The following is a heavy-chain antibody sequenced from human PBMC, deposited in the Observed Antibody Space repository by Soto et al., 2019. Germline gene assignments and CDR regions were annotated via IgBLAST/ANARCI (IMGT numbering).Heavy chain of an antibody. CDR1: GFILSTYW. CDR3: ARHLNRELDY. Sequence: PGGSLGLSCAASGFILSTYWMGWVRQAPGKGPEWVASLNQDGSVKYYVDSVKGRFSISRDNAKNSHYLQMNSLKAEDTAVYYCARHLNRELDYWGQGTLVTVSS. CDR2: LNQDGSVK. V-gene: IGHV3-7*03. D-gene: IGHD1-1*01. J-gene: IGHJ4*02.